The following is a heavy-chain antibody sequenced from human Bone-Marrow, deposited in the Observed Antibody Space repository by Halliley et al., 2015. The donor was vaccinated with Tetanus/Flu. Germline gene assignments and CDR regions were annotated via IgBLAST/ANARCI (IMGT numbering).Heavy chain of an antibody. D-gene: IGHD6-13*01. CDR3: TRGGEQFRDIMGIPADGYYSGLDV. CDR2: T. J-gene: IGHJ6*02. V-gene: IGHV3-74*01. Sequence: TNYADAVKGRFIISRDNAKNTLYLHMNSLRAEDSAVYYCTRGGEQFRDIMGIPADGYYSGLDVWGQGTPVTVSS.